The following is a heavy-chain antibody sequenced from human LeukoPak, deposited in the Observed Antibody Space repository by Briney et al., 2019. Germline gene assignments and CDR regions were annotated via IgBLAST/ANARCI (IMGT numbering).Heavy chain of an antibody. D-gene: IGHD3-10*01. Sequence: NPSETLSLTCTVSGGSIRSYYWSWIRQPPGKGLEWIGYIYYSGSTNYNPSLKSRVTISVDTTKNQFSLKLSSVTAADTAVYYCASGYYGSGSYYPFDYWGQGTLVTVSS. CDR3: ASGYYGSGSYYPFDY. J-gene: IGHJ4*02. CDR2: IYYSGST. CDR1: GGSIRSYY. V-gene: IGHV4-59*01.